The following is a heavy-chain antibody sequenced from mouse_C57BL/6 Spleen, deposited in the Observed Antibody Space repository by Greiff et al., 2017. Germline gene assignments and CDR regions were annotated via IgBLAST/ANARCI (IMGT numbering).Heavy chain of an antibody. CDR2: IHPNSGST. V-gene: IGHV1-64*01. J-gene: IGHJ4*01. D-gene: IGHD1-1*01. CDR3: ARVDGSSYVDAMDY. Sequence: VQLQQSGAELVKPGASVKLSCKASGYTFTSYWMHWVKQRPGQGLEWIGMIHPNSGSTNYNEKFKSKATLTVDKSSSTAYMQLSSLTSEDSAVYYCARVDGSSYVDAMDYWGQGTSVTVSS. CDR1: GYTFTSYW.